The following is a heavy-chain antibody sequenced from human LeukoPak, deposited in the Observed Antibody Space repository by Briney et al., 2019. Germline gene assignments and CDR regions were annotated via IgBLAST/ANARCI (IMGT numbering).Heavy chain of an antibody. CDR2: IKYDGSEK. CDR3: ARVVYSYGYFLDY. CDR1: GFTCSSYG. D-gene: IGHD5-18*01. Sequence: GGSLRLSCAAYGFTCSSYGMSWVRQAPGKGLEWVADIKYDGSEKFYVDSVRGRFTISRDNANNSLYLQMNNLRAEDTAEYYCARVVYSYGYFLDYRGQGALVAVSS. J-gene: IGHJ4*02. V-gene: IGHV3-7*04.